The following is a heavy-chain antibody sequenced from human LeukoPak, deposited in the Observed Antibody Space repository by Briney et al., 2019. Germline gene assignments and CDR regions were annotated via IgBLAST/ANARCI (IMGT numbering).Heavy chain of an antibody. CDR3: ARDLPYYYGSGSPRFDY. V-gene: IGHV4-34*01. CDR2: INHGGST. CDR1: GGSFSGYY. D-gene: IGHD3-10*01. Sequence: PSETLSLTCAVYGGSFSGYYWSWIRQPPGKGLEWIGEINHGGSTNYNPSLKSRVTISVDTSKNQFSLKLSSVTAADTAVYYCARDLPYYYGSGSPRFDYWGQGTLVTVSS. J-gene: IGHJ4*02.